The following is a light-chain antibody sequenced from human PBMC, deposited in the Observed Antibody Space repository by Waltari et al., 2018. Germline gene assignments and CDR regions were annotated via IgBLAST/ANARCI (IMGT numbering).Light chain of an antibody. Sequence: EIVLTQSPGTLSLSPGERATLSCRASESVGRSLAWYQQRPGQAPRLLSYGASNRAPGIPDWFSGSGSGTEFSLTISRLEPEDFAVYYCQHYVRLPATFGQGTKVEIK. V-gene: IGKV3-20*01. CDR1: ESVGRS. CDR3: QHYVRLPAT. J-gene: IGKJ1*01. CDR2: GAS.